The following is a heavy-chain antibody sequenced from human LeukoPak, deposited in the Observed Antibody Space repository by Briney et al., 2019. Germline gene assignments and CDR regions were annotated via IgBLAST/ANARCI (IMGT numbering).Heavy chain of an antibody. Sequence: GASVKVSRKASGYTFTGYYMNWVRQAPGQGLEWMGRINSDSGFTKYAQKFQGRVTMTRDTSITTAYMDLTRLTSDDTAVYYCARNFDMKGFDPWGQGTLVTVSS. CDR3: ARNFDMKGFDP. D-gene: IGHD3-9*01. V-gene: IGHV1-2*06. CDR2: INSDSGFT. J-gene: IGHJ5*02. CDR1: GYTFTGYY.